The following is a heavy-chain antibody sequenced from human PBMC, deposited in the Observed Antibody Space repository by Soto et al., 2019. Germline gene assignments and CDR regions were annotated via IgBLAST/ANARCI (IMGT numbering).Heavy chain of an antibody. D-gene: IGHD3-22*01. V-gene: IGHV3-30-3*01. CDR3: ARVPITMIVVVTHFQH. CDR2: ISYDGSNK. Sequence: QVQLVESGGGVVQPGRSLRLSCAASGFTFSSYAMHWVRQAPGKGLEWVAVISYDGSNKYYADSVKGRFTISRDNSKNTLYLQMNSLRAEDTAVYYCARVPITMIVVVTHFQHWGQGTLVTVSS. CDR1: GFTFSSYA. J-gene: IGHJ1*01.